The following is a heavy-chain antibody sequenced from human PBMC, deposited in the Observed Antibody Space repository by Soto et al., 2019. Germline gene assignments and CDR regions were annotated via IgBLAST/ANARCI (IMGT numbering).Heavy chain of an antibody. D-gene: IGHD3-3*01. V-gene: IGHV4-30-2*01. CDR3: ARGRIRFTTWGFDP. CDR1: GGSIISGGYS. CDR2: IYHSGST. J-gene: IGHJ5*02. Sequence: SETLSLTCGVSGGSIISGGYSWSWIRQPPGKGLEWIGYIYHSGSTYYNPSLKSRVTISVDRSKNQFSLKLSSVTAADTAVYYCARGRIRFTTWGFDPWGQGTLVTVSS.